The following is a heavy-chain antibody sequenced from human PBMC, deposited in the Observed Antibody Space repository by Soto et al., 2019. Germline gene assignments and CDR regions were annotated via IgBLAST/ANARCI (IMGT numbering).Heavy chain of an antibody. V-gene: IGHV3-48*02. CDR3: ARSVEGHFDY. D-gene: IGHD6-19*01. J-gene: IGHJ4*02. CDR2: ITSDTNTI. CDR1: GFPFSIYS. Sequence: EVQLVESGGGLVQPGGSLRLSCAASGFPFSIYSMNWVRQAPGKGLEWFSYITSDTNTINYADSVKGRFTISRDNAKNSLYLQMNSRRDEHTAVYFCARSVEGHFDYWGQGTVVTVSS.